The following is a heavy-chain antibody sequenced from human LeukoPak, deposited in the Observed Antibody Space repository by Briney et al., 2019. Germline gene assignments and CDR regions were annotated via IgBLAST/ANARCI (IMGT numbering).Heavy chain of an antibody. CDR3: ARFSVAATDFDY. V-gene: IGHV1-46*01. CDR1: GHTFTSYY. D-gene: IGHD2-15*01. J-gene: IGHJ4*02. CDR2: INPSGGST. Sequence: ASVKVSCKASGHTFTSYYMHWVRQAPGQGLEWMGVINPSGGSTSYAQKFQGRVTMTRDTSTSTVYMELSSLRSEDTAVYYCARFSVAATDFDYWGQGTLVTVSS.